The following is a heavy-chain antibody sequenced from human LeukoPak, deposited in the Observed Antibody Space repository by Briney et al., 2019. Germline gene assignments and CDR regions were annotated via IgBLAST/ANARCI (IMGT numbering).Heavy chain of an antibody. CDR2: ILHNGDST. J-gene: IGHJ5*02. D-gene: IGHD1-7*01. V-gene: IGHV3-23*01. Sequence: GALRLSCAASGFTCSTYVMSWVRQAPGKGLEWLSLILHNGDSTYYADSVKGRFTISRDNSKNTLYLQMNSLRAEDTAVYYCAKDSHWNYDWFDPWGQGTLVIVSS. CDR1: GFTCSTYV. CDR3: AKDSHWNYDWFDP.